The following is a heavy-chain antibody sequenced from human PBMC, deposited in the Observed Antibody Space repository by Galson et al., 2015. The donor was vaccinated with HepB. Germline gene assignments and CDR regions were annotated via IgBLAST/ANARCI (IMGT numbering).Heavy chain of an antibody. CDR3: ARDLWGYGYSSYFDY. D-gene: IGHD5-18*01. V-gene: IGHV3-30-3*01. CDR1: GFTFSSYA. Sequence: SLRLSCAASGFTFSSYAMHWVRQAPGKGLEWVAVISYDGSNKYYADSVKGRFTISRDNSKNTLYLQMNSLRAEDTAVYYCARDLWGYGYSSYFDYWGQGTLVTVSS. J-gene: IGHJ4*02. CDR2: ISYDGSNK.